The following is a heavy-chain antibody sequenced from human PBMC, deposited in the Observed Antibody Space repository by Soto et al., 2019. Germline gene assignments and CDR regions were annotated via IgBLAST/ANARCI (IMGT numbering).Heavy chain of an antibody. CDR1: GGTFSSYS. V-gene: IGHV1-69*13. Sequence: SVKVSCKASGGTFSSYSISWVRQAPGQGLEWMGGIIPIFGTANYAQKFQGRVTITADESTSTAYMELSSLRSEDTAVYYCEVGATTGVVDYWGQGTLVTVSS. CDR2: IIPIFGTA. J-gene: IGHJ4*02. D-gene: IGHD1-26*01. CDR3: EVGATTGVVDY.